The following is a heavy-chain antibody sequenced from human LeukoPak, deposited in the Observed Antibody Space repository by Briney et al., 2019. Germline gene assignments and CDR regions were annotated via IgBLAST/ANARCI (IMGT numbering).Heavy chain of an antibody. CDR1: GFTFSSYA. J-gene: IGHJ4*02. V-gene: IGHV3-30*04. CDR3: RVGATEVVFDY. D-gene: IGHD1-26*01. Sequence: GGSLRLSCAASGFTFSSYAMHWVRQAPGKGLEWVAVISYDGSNKYYADSVKGRFTISRDNSKNTLYLQMNSLRAEDTAVYYCRVGATEVVFDYWGQGTLVTVSS. CDR2: ISYDGSNK.